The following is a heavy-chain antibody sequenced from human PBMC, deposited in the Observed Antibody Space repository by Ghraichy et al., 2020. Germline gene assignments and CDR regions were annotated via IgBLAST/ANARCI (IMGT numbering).Heavy chain of an antibody. CDR1: GYTFTGYF. CDR2: INPNSGDT. CDR3: ARVYVGYYIGLDV. V-gene: IGHV1-2*02. J-gene: IGHJ6*02. D-gene: IGHD2-8*01. Sequence: ASVKVSCKASGYTFTGYFIHWVRQAPGQGLEWMGWINPNSGDTNYAQKFQDRVTMTRDTSISTAYMELSRLRSDDTAVYYCARVYVGYYIGLDVWGQWTTVTVSS.